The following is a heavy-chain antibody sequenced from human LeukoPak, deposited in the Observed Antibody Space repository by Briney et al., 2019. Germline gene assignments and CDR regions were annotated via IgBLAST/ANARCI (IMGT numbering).Heavy chain of an antibody. V-gene: IGHV1-58*02. CDR2: IVVGSGNT. D-gene: IGHD3-10*01. J-gene: IGHJ4*02. CDR1: GFTFTSSA. Sequence: ASVKVSCKASGFTFTSSAMQWVRQARGQRLEWIGWIVVGSGNTNYAQKLQGRVTMTTDTSTSTAYMELRSLRSDDTAVYYCARDGGTMVPYYDYWGQGTLVTVSS. CDR3: ARDGGTMVPYYDY.